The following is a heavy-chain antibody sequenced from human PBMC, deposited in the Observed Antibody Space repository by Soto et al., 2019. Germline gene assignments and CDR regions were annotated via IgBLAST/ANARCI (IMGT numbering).Heavy chain of an antibody. CDR2: LIPIYDAP. Sequence: GASVKVSCKTSGFTFNVYGIHWVRQAPGQGLEWMGGLIPIYDAPNYAQKFQDRVTITADKCTTTVYLELSSLTSEDTAVYFCARVRDPHLDHYGLDVWGQGTTVTVSS. CDR1: GFTFNVYG. J-gene: IGHJ6*02. CDR3: ARVRDPHLDHYGLDV. V-gene: IGHV1-69*06.